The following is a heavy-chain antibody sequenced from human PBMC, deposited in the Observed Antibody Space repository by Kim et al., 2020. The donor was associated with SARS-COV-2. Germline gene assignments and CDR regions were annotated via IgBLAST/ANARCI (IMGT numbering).Heavy chain of an antibody. CDR2: ISYHGTNK. CDR3: ARDIYSSDFYYFDY. D-gene: IGHD6-19*01. J-gene: IGHJ4*02. CDR1: GFAFSSYG. V-gene: IGHV3-33*05. Sequence: GGSLRLSCAASGFAFSSYGMHWVRQAPGKGLEWVASISYHGTNKYYADSVKGRFTISRDSSKNTLYLQMNSLRADDTAVYYCARDIYSSDFYYFDYWGQGTLVTVSS.